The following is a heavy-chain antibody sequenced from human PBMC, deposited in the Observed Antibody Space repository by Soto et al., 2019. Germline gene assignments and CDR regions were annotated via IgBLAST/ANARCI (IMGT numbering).Heavy chain of an antibody. CDR3: ARESGSYHLDS. CDR1: GFTFSSYG. Sequence: QVQLVESGGGVVQPGRSLRLSCAASGFTFSSYGMHWVRQAPGKGLEWVAALWYDGSNKYYADSVKGRFTISRDNSKNTLYLQMNSLRDEDTAMYYCARESGSYHLDSWGRGTLVTVSS. J-gene: IGHJ4*02. D-gene: IGHD1-26*01. V-gene: IGHV3-33*01. CDR2: LWYDGSNK.